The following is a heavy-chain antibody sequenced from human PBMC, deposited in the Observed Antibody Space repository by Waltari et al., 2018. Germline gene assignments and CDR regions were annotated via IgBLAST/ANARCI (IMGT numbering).Heavy chain of an antibody. J-gene: IGHJ5*02. CDR3: ARGLRYFDWLFRSNWFDP. V-gene: IGHV4-34*01. D-gene: IGHD3-9*01. Sequence: QVQLQQWGAGLLKPSETLSLTCAVYGGSFSGYYWSWIRQPPGKGLEWIGEINHSGSTNYNPSLKSRVTISVDTSKNQFSLKLSSVTAADTAVYYCARGLRYFDWLFRSNWFDPWGQGTLVTVSS. CDR2: INHSGST. CDR1: GGSFSGYY.